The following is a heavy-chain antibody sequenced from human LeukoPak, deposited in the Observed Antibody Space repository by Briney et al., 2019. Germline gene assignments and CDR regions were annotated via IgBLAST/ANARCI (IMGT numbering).Heavy chain of an antibody. Sequence: PGGSLRLSCAASGFTFSNYWMNWVRQASGKGLEWVANVKQDGSERYYVASVKGRFTISRDNAKNSLFLQMNSLRAEDTAVYYCATRYFDLWGRGTLVTVSS. CDR1: GFTFSNYW. J-gene: IGHJ2*01. CDR2: VKQDGSER. V-gene: IGHV3-7*01. CDR3: ATRYFDL.